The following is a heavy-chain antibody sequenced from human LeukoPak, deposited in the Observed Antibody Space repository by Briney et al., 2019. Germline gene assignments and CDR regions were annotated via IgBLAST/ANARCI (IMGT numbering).Heavy chain of an antibody. D-gene: IGHD2-2*01. J-gene: IGHJ4*02. V-gene: IGHV3-30*02. CDR1: GFTFSSYG. CDR3: AKMVGYCSSTSCYDGDDY. Sequence: SGGSLRLSCAASGFTFSSYGMHWVRQAPGKGLEWVAFIRHDGSNKYYADSVKGRFTISRGNSKNTLYLQMNSLRAEDTAVYYCAKMVGYCSSTSCYDGDDYWGQGTLVTVSS. CDR2: IRHDGSNK.